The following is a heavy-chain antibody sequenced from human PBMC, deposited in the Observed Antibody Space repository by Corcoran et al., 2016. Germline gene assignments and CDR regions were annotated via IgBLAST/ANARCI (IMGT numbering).Heavy chain of an antibody. V-gene: IGHV6-1*01. CDR1: GDSVSSNSAA. J-gene: IGHJ6*02. D-gene: IGHD3-3*01. CDR3: ARGGRDFWSGVRAYYYGMDV. Sequence: QVQLQLSGPGLVKPSQTLSLTCAISGDSVSSNSAAWNWIRQSPSRGLEWLGRTYYSSKWYNDYAASVKSRITIVPDTSRNQFSLKLSSVTAADTAVYYCARGGRDFWSGVRAYYYGMDVWGQGTTVTVSS. CDR2: TYYSSKWYN.